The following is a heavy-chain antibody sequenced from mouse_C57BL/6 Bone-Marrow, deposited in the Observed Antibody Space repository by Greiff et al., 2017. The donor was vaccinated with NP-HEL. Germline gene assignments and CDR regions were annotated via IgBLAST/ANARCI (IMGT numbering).Heavy chain of an antibody. D-gene: IGHD2-4*01. J-gene: IGHJ2*01. Sequence: EVKLVESEGGLVQPGSSMKLSCTASGFTFSDYYMAWVRQVPEKGLEWVANINYDGSSTYYLDSLKSRFIISRDNAKNILYLQMSSLKSEDTATYYYARGSGYYDYDNFDYWGQGTTLTVSS. CDR2: INYDGSST. CDR1: GFTFSDYY. CDR3: ARGSGYYDYDNFDY. V-gene: IGHV5-16*01.